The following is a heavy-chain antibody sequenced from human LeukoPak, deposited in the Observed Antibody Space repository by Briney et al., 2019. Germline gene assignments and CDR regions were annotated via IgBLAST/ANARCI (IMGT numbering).Heavy chain of an antibody. J-gene: IGHJ6*03. CDR2: IKSKTDGGTT. CDR1: GFTFSNAW. V-gene: IGHV3-15*01. D-gene: IGHD3-3*01. CDR3: TNDYDFWSGYFGSYMDV. Sequence: GGSLRLSCAASGFTFSNAWMSWVRQAPGKGLEWVGRIKSKTDGGTTDYAAPVKGRFTISRDDSKNTLYLRMNSLKTEDTAVYYCTNDYDFWSGYFGSYMDVWGKGTTVTVSS.